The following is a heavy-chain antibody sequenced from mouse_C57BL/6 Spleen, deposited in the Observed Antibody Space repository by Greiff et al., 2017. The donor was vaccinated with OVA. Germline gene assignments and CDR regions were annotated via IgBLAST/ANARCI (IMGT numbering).Heavy chain of an antibody. D-gene: IGHD1-1*01. CDR2: IDPSDSYT. CDR1: GYTFTSYW. V-gene: IGHV1-50*01. Sequence: VQLQQPGAELVKPGASVKLSCKASGYTFTSYWMQWVKQRPGQGLEWIGEIDPSDSYTNYNQKFKGKATLTVDTSSSTAYMQLSSLTSEDSAVDYCARRAYYYGSYYFDYWGQGTTLTVSS. CDR3: ARRAYYYGSYYFDY. J-gene: IGHJ2*01.